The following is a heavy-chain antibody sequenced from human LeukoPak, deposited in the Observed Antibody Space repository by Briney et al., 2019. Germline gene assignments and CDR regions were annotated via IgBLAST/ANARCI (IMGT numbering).Heavy chain of an antibody. D-gene: IGHD3-10*01. J-gene: IGHJ5*02. V-gene: IGHV4-31*03. CDR2: IYCSGST. CDR1: GGSISSGGYY. Sequence: SETLSLTCTVSGGSISSGGYYWSWIRQHPGKGLEWIGYIYCSGSTYYNPSLKSRVTISVDTSKNQFSLKLSSVTAADTAVYYCARVDDYGSGLYNWFDPWGQGTLVTVSS. CDR3: ARVDDYGSGLYNWFDP.